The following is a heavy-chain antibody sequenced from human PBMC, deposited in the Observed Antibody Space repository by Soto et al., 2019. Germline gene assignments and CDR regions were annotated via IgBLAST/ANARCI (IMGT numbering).Heavy chain of an antibody. D-gene: IGHD1-1*01. V-gene: IGHV3-11*06. J-gene: IGHJ4*02. CDR1: GFTFSDYY. CDR2: ISSSISYT. CDR3: ARYKPSGRTAYHFDH. Sequence: GGSLRLSCAASGFTFSDYYMSWIRQAPGKWLEWVSYISSSISYTNYADSVKGQFTISRDNAKNSLYLQMNSLRAEDTAVYYCARYKPSGRTAYHFDHWGQGTPVIVSS.